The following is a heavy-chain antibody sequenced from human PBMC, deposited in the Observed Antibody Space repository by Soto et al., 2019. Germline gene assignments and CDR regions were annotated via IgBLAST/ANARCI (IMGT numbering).Heavy chain of an antibody. V-gene: IGHV4-30-4*01. CDR3: ARSYGSGSYYNDY. J-gene: IGHJ4*02. CDR1: GRSITSGAYY. D-gene: IGHD3-10*01. CDR2: IYYSGST. Sequence: TLSLTCTVSGRSITSGAYYWSWIRQPPGKGLEWIGYIYYSGSTYYNPSLKSRVTISVDTSKNQFSLKLSSVTAADTAVYYCARSYGSGSYYNDYWGQGTLVTV.